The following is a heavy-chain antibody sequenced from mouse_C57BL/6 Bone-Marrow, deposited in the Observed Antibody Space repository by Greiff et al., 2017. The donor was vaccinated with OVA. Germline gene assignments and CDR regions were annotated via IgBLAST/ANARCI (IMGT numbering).Heavy chain of an antibody. J-gene: IGHJ2*01. Sequence: ESGPGLVKPSQSLSLTCSVTGYSITSGYYWNWIRQFPGNKLEWMGYISYDGSNNYNPSLKNRISITRDTSKNQFFLKLNSVTTEDTATYYCARDTMVSYFDYWGQGTTLTVSS. CDR2: ISYDGSN. CDR1: GYSITSGYY. CDR3: ARDTMVSYFDY. V-gene: IGHV3-6*01. D-gene: IGHD1-1*02.